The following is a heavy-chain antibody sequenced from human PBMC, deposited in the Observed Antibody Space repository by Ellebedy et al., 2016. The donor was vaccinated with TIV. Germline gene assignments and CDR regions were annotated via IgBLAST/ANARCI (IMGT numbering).Heavy chain of an antibody. V-gene: IGHV1-2*02. CDR3: ARLRSRVRGVITY. CDR2: INPNSGGT. CDR1: GYTFTGYY. D-gene: IGHD3-10*01. Sequence: ASVKVSCXASGYTFTGYYMHWVRQAPGQGLEWMGWINPNSGGTNYAQKFQGRVTMTRDTSISTAYMELSRLRSDDTAVYYCARLRSRVRGVITYWGQGTLVTVSS. J-gene: IGHJ4*02.